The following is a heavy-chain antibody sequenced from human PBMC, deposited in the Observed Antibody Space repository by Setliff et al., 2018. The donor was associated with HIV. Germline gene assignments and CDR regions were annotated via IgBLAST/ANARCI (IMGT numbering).Heavy chain of an antibody. D-gene: IGHD3-22*01. CDR2: ISCDGSDQ. CDR1: GFTFSSYG. Sequence: GGSLRLSCAASGFTFSSYGMHWVRQAPGKGLEWVAVISCDGSDQHLADSVKDRFTISRDNSNNALYLQMNGLRGEDTAVYYCARDDDSSCYWDHDYYMDVWGKGTRGTSP. CDR3: ARDDDSSCYWDHDYYMDV. V-gene: IGHV3-30*03. J-gene: IGHJ6*03.